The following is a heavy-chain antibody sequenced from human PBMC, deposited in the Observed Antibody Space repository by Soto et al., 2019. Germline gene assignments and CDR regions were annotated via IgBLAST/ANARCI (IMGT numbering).Heavy chain of an antibody. D-gene: IGHD4-17*01. Sequence: EVQLVESGGGLVQPGGSLRLSCAASGFTFSSYWMSWVRQASGKGLEWVANIKQDGSEKYYVDSEKGRFTISRDNAKNSLYRQMNSLRAEDTAVYYCATSRPQSPIYGDYGFFDYWGQGTLVTVSS. V-gene: IGHV3-7*05. J-gene: IGHJ4*02. CDR3: ATSRPQSPIYGDYGFFDY. CDR2: IKQDGSEK. CDR1: GFTFSSYW.